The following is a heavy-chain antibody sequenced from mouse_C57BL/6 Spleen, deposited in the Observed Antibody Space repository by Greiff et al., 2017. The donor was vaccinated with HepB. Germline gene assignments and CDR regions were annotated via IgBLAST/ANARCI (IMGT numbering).Heavy chain of an antibody. J-gene: IGHJ3*01. D-gene: IGHD2-4*01. V-gene: IGHV14-3*01. CDR3: ASPFYYDYPWFAY. CDR2: IDPANGNT. Sequence: VHVKQSVAELVRPGASVKLSCTASGFNIKNTYMHWVKQRPEQGLEWIGRIDPANGNTKYAPKFQGKATITADTSSNTAYLQLSSLTSEDTAIYYCASPFYYDYPWFAYWGQGTLVTVSA. CDR1: GFNIKNTY.